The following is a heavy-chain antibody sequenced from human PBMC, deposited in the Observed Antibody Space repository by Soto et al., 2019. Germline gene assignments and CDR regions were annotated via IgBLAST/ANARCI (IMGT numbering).Heavy chain of an antibody. D-gene: IGHD6-13*01. J-gene: IGHJ4*02. CDR3: AREGRSSPHFDY. Sequence: GGSLRLSCAASGFTFSSYAMHWVRQAPGKGLEWVAVISYDGSNKYYADSVKGRFTISRDNSKNTLYLQMNSLRAEDTAVYYCAREGRSSPHFDYWGQGTLVTVSS. CDR2: ISYDGSNK. V-gene: IGHV3-30-3*01. CDR1: GFTFSSYA.